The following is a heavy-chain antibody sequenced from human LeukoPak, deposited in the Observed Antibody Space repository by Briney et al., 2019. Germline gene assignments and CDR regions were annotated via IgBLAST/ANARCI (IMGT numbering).Heavy chain of an antibody. CDR1: GFTFNIYA. J-gene: IGHJ4*02. D-gene: IGHD2-15*01. V-gene: IGHV3-23*01. Sequence: GGSLRLSCEASGFTFNIYAMSWVRQAPGKGLEWDSAISGSGSNTYYADSVKGRSTISRDNTKNTLYLQMNGLRVEDTAVYFCANGGGWGQGTLVTVSS. CDR2: ISGSGSNT. CDR3: ANGGG.